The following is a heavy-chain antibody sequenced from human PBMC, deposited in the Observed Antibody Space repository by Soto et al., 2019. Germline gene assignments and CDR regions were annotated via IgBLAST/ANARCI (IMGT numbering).Heavy chain of an antibody. CDR1: GYTFTTYA. V-gene: IGHV1-3*01. D-gene: IGHD2-15*01. J-gene: IGHJ6*03. CDR2: INAGNGIT. Sequence: QVQLVQSGAEVKKPGASVKISCKASGYTFTTYAVPWVRQAPGQRLEWMGWINAGNGITKYSQNYRGRVTIPTDTSAGAAHMELSSLRSEDTAVYYCARDPRVDTVARFGYYCYYMDVWGKGTTVTVSS. CDR3: ARDPRVDTVARFGYYCYYMDV.